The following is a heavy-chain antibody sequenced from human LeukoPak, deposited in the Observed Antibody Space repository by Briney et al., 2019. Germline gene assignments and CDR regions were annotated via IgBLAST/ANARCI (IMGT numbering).Heavy chain of an antibody. CDR1: GYTFTDYT. CDR2: INGGSGNT. J-gene: IGHJ4*02. V-gene: IGHV1-3*01. CDR3: ANPRYDSSGYYYVD. Sequence: ASVKVSCKASGYTFTDYTMHWLRQAPGQRLDWMGWINGGSGNTKYSPEFQGRVTITRDTSASTAYMELSSLRSEDTAVYYCANPRYDSSGYYYVDWGQGTLVTVSS. D-gene: IGHD3-22*01.